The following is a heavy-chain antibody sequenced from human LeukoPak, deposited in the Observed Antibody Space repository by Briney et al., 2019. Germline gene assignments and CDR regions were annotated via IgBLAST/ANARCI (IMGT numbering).Heavy chain of an antibody. V-gene: IGHV3-23*01. D-gene: IGHD3-3*01. J-gene: IGHJ4*02. Sequence: GGSLRLSCEASGFTFSSYAMSWVRQAPGKGLEWVSGISVSGDGTYYADSVKGRFTISRDNAKNTLYLQMNSLRAEDTAVYYCARDYWPIFGFDYWGQGTLVTVSS. CDR1: GFTFSSYA. CDR3: ARDYWPIFGFDY. CDR2: ISVSGDGT.